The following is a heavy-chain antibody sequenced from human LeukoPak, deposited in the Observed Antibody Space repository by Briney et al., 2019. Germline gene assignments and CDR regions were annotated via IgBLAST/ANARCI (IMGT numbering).Heavy chain of an antibody. CDR3: ARDRYDLTIVGAMDYFDY. CDR1: GFTFSSYW. V-gene: IGHV3-21*01. CDR2: ISSSSSYI. D-gene: IGHD1-26*01. Sequence: PGGSLRLSCAASGFTFSSYWMHWVRQAPGKGLEWVSSISSSSSYIYYADSVKGRFTISRDNAKNSLYLQMNSLRAEDTAVYYCARDRYDLTIVGAMDYFDYWGQGTLVTVSS. J-gene: IGHJ4*02.